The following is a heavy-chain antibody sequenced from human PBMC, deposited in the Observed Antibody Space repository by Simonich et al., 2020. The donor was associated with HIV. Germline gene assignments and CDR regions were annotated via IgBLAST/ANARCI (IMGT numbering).Heavy chain of an antibody. V-gene: IGHV1-18*01. D-gene: IGHD5-12*01. CDR1: TYTFTSYG. CDR2: ISAYKGNT. J-gene: IGHJ5*02. Sequence: QVQLVQSGAEVKKPGASVRVSCKASTYTFTSYGITWVRQAPGQGLEWMGWISAYKGNTNYAPKLQGRATMTTDTSTSTTYMELRSLRSDDTAVYYCARGTYNGYDWNWFDPWGQGTLVTVSS. CDR3: ARGTYNGYDWNWFDP.